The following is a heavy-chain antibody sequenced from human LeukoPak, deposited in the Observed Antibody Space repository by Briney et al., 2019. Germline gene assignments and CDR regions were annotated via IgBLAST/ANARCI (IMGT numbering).Heavy chain of an antibody. Sequence: PGGSLRLSCAASGFTVSHYAMHWVRHAPGKGLEYVSAISSNGESTFYATSVKGRFTISRDSSKNTLYLQMGSLRPEDTAVYYCARDLGAYDYWGQGTLVTVSS. V-gene: IGHV3-64*01. CDR1: GFTVSHYA. CDR3: ARDLGAYDY. CDR2: ISSNGEST. J-gene: IGHJ4*02. D-gene: IGHD1-26*01.